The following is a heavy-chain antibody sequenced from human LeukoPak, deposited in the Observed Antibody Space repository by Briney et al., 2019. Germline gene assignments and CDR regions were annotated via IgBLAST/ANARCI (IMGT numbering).Heavy chain of an antibody. CDR1: GFTFDDYA. Sequence: GGSLRLSCAASGFTFDDYAMHWVRQAPGKGLEWVSGISWNSGSIGYADSVKGRFTISRDNAKNSLYLQMNSLRAEDTALYYCAKDPGYYYGSGVPIYFDYWGQGTLVTVSS. CDR2: ISWNSGSI. CDR3: AKDPGYYYGSGVPIYFDY. J-gene: IGHJ4*02. V-gene: IGHV3-9*01. D-gene: IGHD3-10*01.